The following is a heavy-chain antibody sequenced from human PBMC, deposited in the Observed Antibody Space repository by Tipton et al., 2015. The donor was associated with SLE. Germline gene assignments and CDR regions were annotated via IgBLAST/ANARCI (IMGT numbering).Heavy chain of an antibody. D-gene: IGHD2-15*01. CDR2: INHRGNT. Sequence: TLSLTCAVYGGSFSSYNWNWIRQPPGEGLEWIGEINHRGNTNYNPSLKSRVTISVDTSKKQFSLKLSSVTAADTAVYYCARGGGYDAVVVANRHDIDYWGQGTLVSVSS. J-gene: IGHJ4*02. CDR1: GGSFSSYN. V-gene: IGHV4-34*01. CDR3: ARGGGYDAVVVANRHDIDY.